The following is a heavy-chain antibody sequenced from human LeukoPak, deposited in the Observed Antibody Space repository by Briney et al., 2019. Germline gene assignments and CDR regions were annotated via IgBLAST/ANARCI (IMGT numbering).Heavy chain of an antibody. J-gene: IGHJ4*02. Sequence: PSETLSLTCAVYGGSFSGHYWSWIRQPPGKGLEWIGEINHSGSTNYNPSLKSRVTISVDTSKNQFSLKLSSVTAADTAVYYCASAFIYGDYRPFDYWGQGTLVTVSS. D-gene: IGHD4-17*01. CDR3: ASAFIYGDYRPFDY. V-gene: IGHV4-34*01. CDR2: INHSGST. CDR1: GGSFSGHY.